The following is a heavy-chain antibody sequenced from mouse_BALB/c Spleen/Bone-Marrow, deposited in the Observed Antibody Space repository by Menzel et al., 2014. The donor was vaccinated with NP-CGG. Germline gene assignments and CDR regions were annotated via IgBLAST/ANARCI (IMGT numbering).Heavy chain of an antibody. CDR3: ARKGAMITHYYAMDY. D-gene: IGHD2-4*01. CDR1: GFTCSSFG. Sequence: EVMLVESGGGLVQPGGSRKLSCAASGFTCSSFGMHWVRQAPEKGLEWVAYISNGSSTTYYADTVKGRFTISRDNPKNTLFLQMTSLRSEDTAMYYCARKGAMITHYYAMDYWGQGTSVTVSS. V-gene: IGHV5-17*02. CDR2: ISNGSSTT. J-gene: IGHJ4*01.